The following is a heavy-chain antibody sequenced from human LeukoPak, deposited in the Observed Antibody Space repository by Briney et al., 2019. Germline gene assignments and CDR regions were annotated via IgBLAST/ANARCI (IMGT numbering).Heavy chain of an antibody. Sequence: SETLSLTCTVSGYSISSGYYWGWIRQPPGKGLEWIGSIYHSGSTNYNPSLKSRVTISVDTSKNQFSLKLSSVTAADTAVYYCARFNVGAMYWGQGTLVTVSS. D-gene: IGHD1-26*01. J-gene: IGHJ4*02. CDR2: IYHSGST. CDR3: ARFNVGAMY. V-gene: IGHV4-38-2*02. CDR1: GYSISSGYY.